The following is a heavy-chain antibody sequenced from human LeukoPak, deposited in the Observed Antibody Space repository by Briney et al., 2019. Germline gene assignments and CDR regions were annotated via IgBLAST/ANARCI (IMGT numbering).Heavy chain of an antibody. CDR1: GFTFSSYA. CDR3: AKAPIVVVITEGYYFDY. D-gene: IGHD3-22*01. V-gene: IGHV3-23*01. J-gene: IGHJ4*02. CDR2: ISGSGGST. Sequence: GGSLRLSCAASGFTFSSYAMSWVRQAPGKGLEWVSAISGSGGSTYYADSVKGRFTISRDNSKNTLYLQMSSLRAEDTAVYYCAKAPIVVVITEGYYFDYWGQGTLVTVSS.